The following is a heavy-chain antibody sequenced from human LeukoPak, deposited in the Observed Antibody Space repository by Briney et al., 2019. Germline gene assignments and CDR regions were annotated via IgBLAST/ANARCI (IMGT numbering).Heavy chain of an antibody. CDR1: GFTFSSYG. V-gene: IGHV3-33*06. CDR2: IWYGGSNK. D-gene: IGHD5-18*01. Sequence: PGGSLRLSCAASGFTFSSYGMHWVRQAPGKGLEWVAVIWYGGSNKYYADSVKGRFTISRDNSKNTLYLQMNSLRAEDTAVYYCAKQVDTAMVDYWGQGTLVTVSS. CDR3: AKQVDTAMVDY. J-gene: IGHJ4*02.